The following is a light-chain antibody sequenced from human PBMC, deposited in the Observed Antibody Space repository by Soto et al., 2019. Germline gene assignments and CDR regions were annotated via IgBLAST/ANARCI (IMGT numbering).Light chain of an antibody. J-gene: IGKJ5*01. CDR2: LGS. V-gene: IGKV2-28*01. Sequence: DIVMTQSQLSLPVTPGEPASISCRSSQSLLHSNGYNYLDWYLQKPGQSPQLLIYLGSNRASGVPDRFSGSGSGTDFTLSISTVEAGDVGVYYCMQALQTSITFGQGTRLEIK. CDR1: QSLLHSNGYNY. CDR3: MQALQTSIT.